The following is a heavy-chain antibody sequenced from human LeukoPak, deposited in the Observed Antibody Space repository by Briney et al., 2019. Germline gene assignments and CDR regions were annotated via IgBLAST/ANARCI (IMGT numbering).Heavy chain of an antibody. CDR1: GFTFSSYG. J-gene: IGHJ1*01. Sequence: GGSRRLSCAASGFTFSSYGMHWVRQAPGKGLEWVAVISYDGSNKYYADSVKGRFTISRDNSKNTLYLQMNSLRAEDTAVYYCAASRDYKEGWEYLQHWGQGTLVTVSS. D-gene: IGHD4-11*01. CDR3: AASRDYKEGWEYLQH. V-gene: IGHV3-30*03. CDR2: ISYDGSNK.